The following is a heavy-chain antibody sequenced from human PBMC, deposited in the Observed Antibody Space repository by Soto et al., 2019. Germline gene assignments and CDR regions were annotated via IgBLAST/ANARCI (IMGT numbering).Heavy chain of an antibody. V-gene: IGHV3-23*01. CDR3: ATDGGYSYGYSPRYYYGMDG. D-gene: IGHD5-18*01. CDR2: ISGSGGST. CDR1: GFTFSSYA. J-gene: IGHJ6*02. Sequence: EVRLLESGGGLVQPGGSLRLSCAASGFTFSSYAMSWVRQSPGKGLEWVSAISGSGGSTYYADTVKGRFTISRDNSKNTLYLQMNSPRAEDTAVYYWATDGGYSYGYSPRYYYGMDGWGQGTTVTVSS.